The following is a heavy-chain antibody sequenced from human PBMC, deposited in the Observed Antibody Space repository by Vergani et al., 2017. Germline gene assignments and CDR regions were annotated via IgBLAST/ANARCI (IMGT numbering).Heavy chain of an antibody. D-gene: IGHD6-19*01. CDR3: ARHSTVEWLVKLGWIDP. CDR2: IYYSGST. Sequence: QLQMQESGPGLVKPSATLSLTCSVSGASIRSSNHYWGWISQPPGKGLECISIIYYSGSTYYNPSLKSRVTISVDTSKNQFSLKLSSVTAADTAVYFCARHSTVEWLVKLGWIDPWGQGILVTVSS. CDR1: GASIRSSNHY. V-gene: IGHV4-39*01. J-gene: IGHJ5*02.